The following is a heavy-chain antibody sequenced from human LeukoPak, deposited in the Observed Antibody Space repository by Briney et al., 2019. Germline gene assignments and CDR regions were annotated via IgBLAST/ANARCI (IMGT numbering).Heavy chain of an antibody. CDR3: ARDTLGFWSGSFDY. CDR2: IKQDGSEK. V-gene: IGHV3-7*01. Sequence: GGSLRLSCAASGFTFSSYWMSWVRQAPGKGLEWVANIKQDGSEKYYVDSVKGRFTISRDNAKNPLYLQMNSLRAEDTAVYYCARDTLGFWSGSFDYWGQGTLVTVSS. D-gene: IGHD3-3*01. CDR1: GFTFSSYW. J-gene: IGHJ4*02.